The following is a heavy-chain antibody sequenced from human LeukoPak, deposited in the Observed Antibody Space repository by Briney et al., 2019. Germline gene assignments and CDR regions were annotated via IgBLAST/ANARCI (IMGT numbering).Heavy chain of an antibody. V-gene: IGHV3-21*01. J-gene: IGHJ4*02. CDR1: RFTFSSYT. CDR3: TRGSYGDYEY. CDR2: IDPSSTYI. Sequence: GGSLRLSCSASRFTFSSYTMNWVRQAPGKGLEWVSSIDPSSTYIYYADSVKGRFTISRDNAQNSLYLQMNSLRAEDTAVYYCTRGSYGDYEYWGQGALVTVSS. D-gene: IGHD4-17*01.